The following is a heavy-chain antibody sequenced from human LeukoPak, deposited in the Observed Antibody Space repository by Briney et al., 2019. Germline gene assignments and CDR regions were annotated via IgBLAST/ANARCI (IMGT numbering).Heavy chain of an antibody. D-gene: IGHD2-21*02. V-gene: IGHV3-30*03. Sequence: GRSLRLSCVASGFTFSSYGMHWVRQAPGKGLEWVAVISYDGSNKYYADSVKGRFTISRDNSKNTLYLQMNSLRAEDTAVYYCARDGALGGDRFQTIDYWGQGTLVTVSS. CDR2: ISYDGSNK. J-gene: IGHJ4*02. CDR3: ARDGALGGDRFQTIDY. CDR1: GFTFSSYG.